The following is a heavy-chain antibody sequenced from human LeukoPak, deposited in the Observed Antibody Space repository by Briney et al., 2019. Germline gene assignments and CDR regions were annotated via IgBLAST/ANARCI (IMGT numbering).Heavy chain of an antibody. CDR2: IRYDGSNK. V-gene: IGHV3-30*02. CDR3: AKVDRWGSSYYYYMDV. D-gene: IGHD3-16*01. J-gene: IGHJ6*03. Sequence: GGSLRLSCAASGFTFSSYGMHWVRQAPGKGLEWVAFIRYDGSNKYYADSVKGRFTISRDNSKNTLYLQMNSLRAEDTAVYYCAKVDRWGSSYYYYMDVWGKGTTVTVSS. CDR1: GFTFSSYG.